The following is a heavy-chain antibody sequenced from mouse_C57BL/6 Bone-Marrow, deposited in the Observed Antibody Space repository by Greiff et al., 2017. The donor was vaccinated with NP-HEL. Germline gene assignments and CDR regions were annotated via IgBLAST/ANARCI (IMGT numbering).Heavy chain of an antibody. V-gene: IGHV1-82*01. Sequence: QVQLQQSGPELVKPGASVKISCKASGYAFSSSWMNWVKQRPGKGLEWIGRIYPGDGDTNYNGKFKGKATLTAAKSSSTAYMQRSSLTSEDSAVYFCARGGDYDPHYYAMDYWGQGTSVTVSS. D-gene: IGHD2-4*01. J-gene: IGHJ4*01. CDR1: GYAFSSSW. CDR2: IYPGDGDT. CDR3: ARGGDYDPHYYAMDY.